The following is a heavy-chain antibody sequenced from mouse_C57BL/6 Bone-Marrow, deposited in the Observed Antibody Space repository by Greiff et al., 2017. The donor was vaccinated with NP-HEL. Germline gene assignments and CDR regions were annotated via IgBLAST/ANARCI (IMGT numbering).Heavy chain of an antibody. J-gene: IGHJ1*03. D-gene: IGHD1-1*01. CDR3: ARARHYYGSSYGWYFDV. CDR2: INPNYGTT. Sequence: VQLQQSGPELVKPGASVKISCKASGYSFTDYNMNWVKQSHGKSLEWIGVINPNYGTTSYNQKFKGKATLTVDQSSSTAYMQLNSLTSEDCAVYYCARARHYYGSSYGWYFDVWGTGTTVTVSS. V-gene: IGHV1-39*01. CDR1: GYSFTDYN.